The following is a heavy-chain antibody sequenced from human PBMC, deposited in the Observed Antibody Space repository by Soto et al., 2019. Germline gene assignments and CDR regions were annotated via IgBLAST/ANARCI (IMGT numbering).Heavy chain of an antibody. CDR3: ARAQSLYCRGGSCYAFDI. CDR2: ISYDGSNK. CDR1: GFTFSSYA. V-gene: IGHV3-30-3*01. Sequence: QVQLVESGGGVVQPGRSLRLSCAASGFTFSSYAMHWVRQAPGKGLEWVAVISYDGSNKYYADSVKGRFTISRDNSKNTLYLQMNSLRAEDTAVYYCARAQSLYCRGGSCYAFDIWGQGTMVTVSS. J-gene: IGHJ3*02. D-gene: IGHD2-15*01.